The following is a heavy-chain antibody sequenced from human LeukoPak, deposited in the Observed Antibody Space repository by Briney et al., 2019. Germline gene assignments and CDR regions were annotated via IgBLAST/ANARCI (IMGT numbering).Heavy chain of an antibody. CDR2: ISYSGST. CDR1: GGSISSYY. J-gene: IGHJ5*02. CDR3: AREPGFDSSGYLNWFDP. D-gene: IGHD3-22*01. V-gene: IGHV4-59*01. Sequence: PSETLSLTCTVSGGSISSYYWSWIRQPPGKGLEWIACISYSGSTKYNPSLKSRGTISVDTSKNQLSLKLSSVTAADTAVYYCAREPGFDSSGYLNWFDPWGQGTLVTVSS.